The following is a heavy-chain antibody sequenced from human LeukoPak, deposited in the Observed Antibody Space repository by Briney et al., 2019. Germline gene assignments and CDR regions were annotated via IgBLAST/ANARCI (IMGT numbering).Heavy chain of an antibody. CDR2: ISYDGSNK. D-gene: IGHD1-7*01. Sequence: GGSLRLSCAASGFTFSSYGMHWVRPAPGKGREWVADISYDGSNKYYADSVKGRFTISRDNSKNTLYLQMNSLRAEDTAVYYCAKDTGTRLGTPYFDYWGQGTLVTVSS. CDR1: GFTFSSYG. V-gene: IGHV3-30*18. CDR3: AKDTGTRLGTPYFDY. J-gene: IGHJ4*02.